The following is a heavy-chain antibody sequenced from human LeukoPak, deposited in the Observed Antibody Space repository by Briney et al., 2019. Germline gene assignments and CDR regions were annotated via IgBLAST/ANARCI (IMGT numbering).Heavy chain of an antibody. CDR2: ITPDGNDK. Sequence: GGSLRLSCAASGFTFSDYYMSWIRQAPGKGLEWVANITPDGNDKYYVDSLKGRFTISRDNTKNSLYLQLNSLRTEDTAVYYCVPGGLAVSGIDYWGQGALVTVSS. CDR1: GFTFSDYY. J-gene: IGHJ4*02. V-gene: IGHV3-7*01. D-gene: IGHD6-19*01. CDR3: VPGGLAVSGIDY.